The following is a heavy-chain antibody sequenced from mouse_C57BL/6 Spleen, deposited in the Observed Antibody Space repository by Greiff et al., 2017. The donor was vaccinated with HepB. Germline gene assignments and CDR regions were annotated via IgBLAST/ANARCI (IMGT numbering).Heavy chain of an antibody. CDR1: GFTFSSYA. CDR3: TRDHATVGFGY. J-gene: IGHJ2*01. V-gene: IGHV5-9-1*02. CDR2: ISSGGDYI. Sequence: EVKVVESGEGLVKPGGSLKLSCAASGFTFSSYAMSWVRQTPEKRLEWVAYISSGGDYIYYADTVKGRFTISRDNARNTLYLQMSSLKSEDTAMYYCTRDHATVGFGYWGQGTTLTVSS. D-gene: IGHD1-1*01.